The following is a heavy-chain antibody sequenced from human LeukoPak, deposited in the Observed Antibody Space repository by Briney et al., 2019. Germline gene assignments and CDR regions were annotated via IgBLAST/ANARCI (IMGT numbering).Heavy chain of an antibody. CDR2: ISGSGGST. CDR3: AKFITRSYYFDY. Sequence: PGGSLRLFCAASGFTFGSYAMSWVRQAPGKGLEWVSAISGSGGSTYYADSVKGRFTISRDNSKNTLYLQMNSLRAEDTAVYYCAKFITRSYYFDYWGQGTLVTVSS. D-gene: IGHD3-16*01. CDR1: GFTFGSYA. J-gene: IGHJ4*02. V-gene: IGHV3-23*01.